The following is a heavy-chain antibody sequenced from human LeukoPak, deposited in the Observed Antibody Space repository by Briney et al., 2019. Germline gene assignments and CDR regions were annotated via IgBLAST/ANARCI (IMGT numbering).Heavy chain of an antibody. V-gene: IGHV4-34*01. CDR1: GGSFSGYY. CDR3: ARVGDGYGGNRGYYFDY. CDR2: INHSGST. J-gene: IGHJ4*02. Sequence: PSETLSLTCAVYGGSFSGYYWSWLRQPPGKGLEWIGEINHSGSTNYNPSLKSRVTITVDTSKNQFSLKLSSVTAADTAVYYCARVGDGYGGNRGYYFDYWGQGTLVTVSS. D-gene: IGHD4-23*01.